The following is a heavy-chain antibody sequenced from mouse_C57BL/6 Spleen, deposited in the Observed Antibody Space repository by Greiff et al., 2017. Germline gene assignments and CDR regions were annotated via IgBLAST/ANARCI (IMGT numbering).Heavy chain of an antibody. D-gene: IGHD2-4*01. J-gene: IGHJ3*01. CDR2: IDPANGNT. CDR3: AIFSMITTPFAY. V-gene: IGHV14-3*01. CDR1: GFNIKNTY. Sequence: VNVVESVAELVRPGASVKLSCTASGFNIKNTYMHWVKQRPEQGLEWIGRIDPANGNTKYAPKFQGKATITADTSSNTAYLQLSSLTSEDTAIYYCAIFSMITTPFAYWGQGTLVTVSA.